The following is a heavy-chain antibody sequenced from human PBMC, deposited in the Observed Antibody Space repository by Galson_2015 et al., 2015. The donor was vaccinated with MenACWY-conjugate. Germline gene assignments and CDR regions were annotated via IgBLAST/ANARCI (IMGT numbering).Heavy chain of an antibody. CDR3: AGHKGTWYFDL. CDR2: IDPTDSYT. Sequence: KKPGESLRISCQGSGYSFTSYWISWVRQMPGKGLEWMGRIDPTDSYTNYSPSFQGHVTISIDKSISTAYLQWSSLKASDTAMYYGAGHKGTWYFDLWGRGPRVTVPS. V-gene: IGHV5-10-1*01. J-gene: IGHJ2*01. CDR1: GYSFTSYW.